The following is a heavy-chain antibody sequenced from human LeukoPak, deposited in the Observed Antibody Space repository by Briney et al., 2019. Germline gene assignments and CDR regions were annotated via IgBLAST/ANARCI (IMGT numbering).Heavy chain of an antibody. CDR1: GGSINSGDFY. D-gene: IGHD4-17*01. CDR2: IYINGNT. V-gene: IGHV4-61*02. J-gene: IGHJ3*02. Sequence: SETLSLTCTVSGGSINSGDFYWTWIRQPAGKGLEWIGRIYINGNTNYNPSLKSRVTISLDVSKSQFSLRLNSVTAADTAVYHCARGETGRDYGDYTLGDRFDIWGQGTMVTVSS. CDR3: ARGETGRDYGDYTLGDRFDI.